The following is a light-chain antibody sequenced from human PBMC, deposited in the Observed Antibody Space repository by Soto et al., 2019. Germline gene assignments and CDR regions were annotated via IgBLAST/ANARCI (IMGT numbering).Light chain of an antibody. V-gene: IGLV1-47*02. CDR3: AAWDDNLSTYG. CDR1: SSSIGTNF. Sequence: QSLLTQLPSAYGTAGQRVPISCSGSSSSIGTNFVYWYQQLPGTAPKVLIHSNNQRPSGVPDRFSGSKSGTSASLAISGLRSEDEADYYCAAWDDNLSTYGFGNGTRVTVL. J-gene: IGLJ1*01. CDR2: SNN.